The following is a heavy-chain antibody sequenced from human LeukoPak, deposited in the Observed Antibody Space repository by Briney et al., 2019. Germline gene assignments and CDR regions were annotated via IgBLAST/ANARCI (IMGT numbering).Heavy chain of an antibody. D-gene: IGHD5-12*01. CDR3: ARGGRGYSGYDRDFDY. V-gene: IGHV4-34*01. CDR2: INHSGST. Sequence: TSETLSLTCAVYGGSFSGYYWGWIRQPPGKGLEWIGEINHSGSTNYNPSLKSRVTISVDTSKNQFSLKLSSVTAADTAVYYCARGGRGYSGYDRDFDYWGQGTLVTVSS. CDR1: GGSFSGYY. J-gene: IGHJ4*02.